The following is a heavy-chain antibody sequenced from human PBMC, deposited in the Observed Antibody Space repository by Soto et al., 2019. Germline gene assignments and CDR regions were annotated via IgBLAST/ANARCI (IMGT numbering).Heavy chain of an antibody. V-gene: IGHV4-59*08. D-gene: IGHD6-13*01. CDR2: ISYIGST. J-gene: IGHJ3*02. Sequence: QVQLQESGPGLVKPSETLSLTCTVSGSSFSSYYWSWIRQPPEKGLDWIGYISYIGSTNYNPSLTSRVTITVDTSKNQFPLKMTTVTAAATAVYYCARHVFSSTWDAFDIWGQGTMVTVSS. CDR3: ARHVFSSTWDAFDI. CDR1: GSSFSSYY.